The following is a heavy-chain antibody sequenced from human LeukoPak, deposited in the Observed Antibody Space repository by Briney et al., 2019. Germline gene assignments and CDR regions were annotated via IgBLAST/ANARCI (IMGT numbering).Heavy chain of an antibody. D-gene: IGHD2-15*01. CDR2: ISGSGGST. CDR1: GFTFSDYA. Sequence: GGSLRLSCVASGFTFSDYAMNWVRQAPGKGLEWVSAISGSGGSTYYADSVKGRFTISRDNSKNTLYLQMNSLRAEDTAVYYCAPDCSGGSCYVDYWGQGTLVTVSS. J-gene: IGHJ4*02. V-gene: IGHV3-23*01. CDR3: APDCSGGSCYVDY.